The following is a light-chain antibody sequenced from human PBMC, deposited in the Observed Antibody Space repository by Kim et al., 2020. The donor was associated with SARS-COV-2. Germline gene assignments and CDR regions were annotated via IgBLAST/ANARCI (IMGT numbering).Light chain of an antibody. CDR1: QSIDTN. CDR2: SAS. V-gene: IGKV3D-15*01. CDR3: QQYHHWPAIS. J-gene: IGKJ5*01. Sequence: EIVMTQSPATLSVSPGQRVTLSCRASQSIDTNLAWYQHEPGQAPRLVIYSASTRATGLPARFSGSGSGTEFSLTISDLQSEDLAIYYCQQYHHWPAISFGQGTRLEIK.